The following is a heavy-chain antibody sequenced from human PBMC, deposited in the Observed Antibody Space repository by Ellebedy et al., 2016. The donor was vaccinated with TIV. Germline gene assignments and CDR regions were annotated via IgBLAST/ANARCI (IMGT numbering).Heavy chain of an antibody. V-gene: IGHV4-59*08. J-gene: IGHJ2*01. CDR2: IFYSGSS. Sequence: MPSETLSLTCTVSGGSISSYYWSWIRQPPGKGLEWIGNIFYSGSSNHNPSLKSRVTISVDTSKNQFSLKLSSVTAADTAVYYCAALQWLAPAWYFDLWGRGTLVTVSS. D-gene: IGHD6-19*01. CDR3: AALQWLAPAWYFDL. CDR1: GGSISSYY.